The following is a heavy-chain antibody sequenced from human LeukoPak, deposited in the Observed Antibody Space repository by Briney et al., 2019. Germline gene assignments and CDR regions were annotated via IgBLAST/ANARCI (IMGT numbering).Heavy chain of an antibody. J-gene: IGHJ4*02. D-gene: IGHD4-17*01. CDR2: IYYSGST. CDR1: GGSISSYY. Sequence: SETLSLTCTVSGGSISSYYWSWIRQPPGKGLEWIGYIYYSGSTNYKSSLKSRVTISVDTSKNQFSLKLSSVTAADTAVYYCARVTQTDYDFDYWGQGTLVTVSS. V-gene: IGHV4-59*01. CDR3: ARVTQTDYDFDY.